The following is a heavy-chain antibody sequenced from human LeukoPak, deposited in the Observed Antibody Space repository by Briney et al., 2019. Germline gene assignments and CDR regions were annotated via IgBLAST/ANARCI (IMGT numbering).Heavy chain of an antibody. CDR2: IYHSGST. CDR3: ARVGKTNWFDP. D-gene: IGHD1-26*01. Sequence: SETLSLTCAVSGYSISSGYYWGWIRQPPGKGLEWIGSIYHSGSTYYNPSLKSRVTISVDTSKNQFSLKLSSVTAADTAVYYCARVGKTNWFDPWGQGTLVTVSS. J-gene: IGHJ5*02. CDR1: GYSISSGYY. V-gene: IGHV4-38-2*01.